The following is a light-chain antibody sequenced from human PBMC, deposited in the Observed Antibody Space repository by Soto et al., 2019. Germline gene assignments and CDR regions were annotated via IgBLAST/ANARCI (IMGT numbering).Light chain of an antibody. V-gene: IGKV3-15*01. CDR2: GAS. Sequence: PGERATLSCRASQSVSSDLAWYQQKPGQAPRLLIYGASTRATGIPARFSGSGSGTEFTLTITSLQSEDLAVYYCQQYNNWPPLTFGGGTKVEIK. CDR1: QSVSSD. CDR3: QQYNNWPPLT. J-gene: IGKJ4*01.